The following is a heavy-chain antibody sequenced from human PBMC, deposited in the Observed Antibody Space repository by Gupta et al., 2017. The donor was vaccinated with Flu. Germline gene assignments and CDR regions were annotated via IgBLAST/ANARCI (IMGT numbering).Heavy chain of an antibody. J-gene: IGHJ5*02. CDR1: GDSISSGSDS. Sequence: QLQLQESGPGLVKPSEALSLTCTVSGDSISSGSDSWGWIRQPPGKGLEWIGNIHYSGSTYYNPSLKSRVSISVDTSKNQVSLKLNSVTAADTAVYYCARQIGCGSGSSYLSLRPWGQGSLVTVSS. CDR2: IHYSGST. CDR3: ARQIGCGSGSSYLSLRP. V-gene: IGHV4-39*01. D-gene: IGHD3-10*01.